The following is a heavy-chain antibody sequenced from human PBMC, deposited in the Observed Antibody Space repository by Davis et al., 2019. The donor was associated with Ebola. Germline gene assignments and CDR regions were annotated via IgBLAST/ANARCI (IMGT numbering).Heavy chain of an antibody. Sequence: TLSLTCTVSGGSISSASYFWTWIRQPAGKGLEWIGHISTSGSTNSNPSLTSRLTISVDTSKNQFSLKLSSVTAADTAVYYCARRATNYNYFDYWGQGTLVTVSS. CDR3: ARRATNYNYFDY. CDR2: ISTSGST. D-gene: IGHD2-8*01. J-gene: IGHJ4*02. CDR1: GGSISSASYF. V-gene: IGHV4-61*09.